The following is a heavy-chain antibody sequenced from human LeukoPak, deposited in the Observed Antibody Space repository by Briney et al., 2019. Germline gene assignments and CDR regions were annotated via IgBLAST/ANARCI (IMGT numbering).Heavy chain of an antibody. D-gene: IGHD3-22*01. J-gene: IGHJ4*02. Sequence: ASVKVSCKASGYTFTDYYMHWVPQAPGKGGEWMGRVDPEDGEAIYAEKFQGRVTITADTSTDTAYMELSSLRSEDTAVYYCATYERDYYDSSAPRGSFDYWGQGTLVTVSS. CDR2: VDPEDGEA. CDR3: ATYERDYYDSSAPRGSFDY. V-gene: IGHV1-69-2*01. CDR1: GYTFTDYY.